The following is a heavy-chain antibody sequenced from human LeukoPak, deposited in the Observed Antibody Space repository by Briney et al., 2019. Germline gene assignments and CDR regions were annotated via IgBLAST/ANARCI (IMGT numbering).Heavy chain of an antibody. J-gene: IGHJ5*02. CDR1: GFSFGSYA. CDR3: GSGPVGTTVP. D-gene: IGHD1-1*01. Sequence: GGSLRLSCAASGFSFGSYAMGWTRQAPGQGLEWVSAISGSGSHANYAESVKGRFTISRDNSKITLYLQMHSLIAADTAVYYCGSGPVGTTVPWGQGTLVTVSS. V-gene: IGHV3-23*01. CDR2: ISGSGSHA.